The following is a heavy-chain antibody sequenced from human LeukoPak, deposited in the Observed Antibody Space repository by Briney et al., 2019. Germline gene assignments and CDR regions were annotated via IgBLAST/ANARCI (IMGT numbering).Heavy chain of an antibody. J-gene: IGHJ4*02. CDR2: FDPEDGET. CDR1: GYTLTELS. CDR3: ATVFLGYFTY. D-gene: IGHD2-8*01. V-gene: IGHV1-24*01. Sequence: ASVKGSCKVSGYTLTELSMHWVRQAPGKGREWMGGFDPEDGETIYAQKFQGRVTMTEDTSTDTAYMELSSLRSEATDVYYCATVFLGYFTYWGQGTLVTVSS.